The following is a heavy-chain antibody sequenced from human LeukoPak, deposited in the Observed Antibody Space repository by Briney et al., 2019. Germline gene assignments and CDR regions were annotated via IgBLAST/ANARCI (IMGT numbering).Heavy chain of an antibody. Sequence: GGSLRLSCAASGFTFSSYVLHWVRQAPGEGLEWVALSSSDGTTKYNADSVEGRFTISRDDSKNTLYLQMNSLRAEDTAVYYCVRDSAAAGTFIDYWGQGTLVTVSS. V-gene: IGHV3-30*04. CDR3: VRDSAAAGTFIDY. CDR1: GFTFSSYV. J-gene: IGHJ4*02. CDR2: SSSDGTTK. D-gene: IGHD6-13*01.